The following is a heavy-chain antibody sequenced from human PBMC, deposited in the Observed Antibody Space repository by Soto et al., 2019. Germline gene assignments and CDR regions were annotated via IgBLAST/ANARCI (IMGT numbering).Heavy chain of an antibody. V-gene: IGHV3-30*18. CDR2: ISYDGSNK. CDR3: AKAQNYYDSSGYYTDY. Sequence: GGSLRLSCAASGFTFSSYGMHWVRQAPGKGLEWVAVISYDGSNKYYADSVKGRFTISRDNSKNTLYLQMNSLRAEDTAVYYCAKAQNYYDSSGYYTDYWGQGTLVTVSP. J-gene: IGHJ4*02. CDR1: GFTFSSYG. D-gene: IGHD3-22*01.